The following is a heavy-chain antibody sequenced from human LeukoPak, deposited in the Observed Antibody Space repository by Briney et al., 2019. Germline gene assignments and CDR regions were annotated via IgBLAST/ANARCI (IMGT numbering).Heavy chain of an antibody. CDR2: VFYSGST. Sequence: SESLSLTCYVSGVSISTSIYYWAWIRQPPGKGLEWIGSVFYSGSTDYSPSFKSRLGIPLDTSKNQFSLQLSYVTVADTDVSYCERIGKGASSHFEWYFDVWGRGTLVTVSS. CDR1: GVSISTSIYY. CDR3: ERIGKGASSHFEWYFDV. D-gene: IGHD2/OR15-2a*01. J-gene: IGHJ2*01. V-gene: IGHV4-39*01.